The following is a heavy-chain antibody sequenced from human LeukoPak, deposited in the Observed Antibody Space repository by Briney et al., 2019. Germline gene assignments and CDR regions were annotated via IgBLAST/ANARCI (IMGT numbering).Heavy chain of an antibody. Sequence: GGSLRLSCAASGSTVSSNYMSWVRQAPGKGLEWLSVIYSGGSIYYADSVKGRFTISRDNSKNTLYLQMNSLRAEDTAVYYCAKMGLKQWPYNYFDYWGQGTLVTVSS. CDR3: AKMGLKQWPYNYFDY. V-gene: IGHV3-53*01. J-gene: IGHJ4*02. D-gene: IGHD6-19*01. CDR1: GSTVSSNY. CDR2: IYSGGSI.